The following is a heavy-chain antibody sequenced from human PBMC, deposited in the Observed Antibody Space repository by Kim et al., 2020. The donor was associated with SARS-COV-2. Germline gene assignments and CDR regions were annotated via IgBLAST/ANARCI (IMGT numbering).Heavy chain of an antibody. CDR2: ISSSSSYI. CDR3: AREAAVAGFFAWLYLDY. D-gene: IGHD6-19*01. Sequence: GGSLRLSCAASGFTFSSYSMHWVRQAPGKGLEWVSSISSSSSYIYYADSMKGRFAISRDNAKNSLYLQMNSLRADDTAVYYCAREAAVAGFFAWLYLDYWGQGTLVSVCS. V-gene: IGHV3-21*01. J-gene: IGHJ4*02. CDR1: GFTFSSYS.